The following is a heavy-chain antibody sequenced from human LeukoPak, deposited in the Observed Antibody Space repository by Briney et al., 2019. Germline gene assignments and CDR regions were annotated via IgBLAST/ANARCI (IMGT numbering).Heavy chain of an antibody. CDR3: ARTTVTTFYYYMDV. CDR1: GGSISSYY. Sequence: PSETLSLTCTVSGGSISSYYWSWIRQPPGKGLEWIGYIYTSGSTNYNPSLKSRVTISVDTSKNQFSLKLSSVTAADTAVYYCARTTVTTFYYYMDVWGKGTTVTVPS. CDR2: IYTSGST. J-gene: IGHJ6*03. D-gene: IGHD4-11*01. V-gene: IGHV4-4*09.